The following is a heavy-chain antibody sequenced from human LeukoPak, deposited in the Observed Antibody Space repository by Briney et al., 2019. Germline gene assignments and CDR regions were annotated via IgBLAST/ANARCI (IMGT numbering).Heavy chain of an antibody. D-gene: IGHD3-16*01. CDR2: IWYDGSNK. CDR1: GFTFSSYG. J-gene: IGHJ3*02. Sequence: GRSLRLTCAASGFTFSSYGMHWVRQAPGKGLEWVAVIWYDGSNKYYADSVKGRFTISRDNAKNSLYLQMNSLRAEDTAVYYCARDLGPMDIWGQGTMVTVSS. V-gene: IGHV3-33*01. CDR3: ARDLGPMDI.